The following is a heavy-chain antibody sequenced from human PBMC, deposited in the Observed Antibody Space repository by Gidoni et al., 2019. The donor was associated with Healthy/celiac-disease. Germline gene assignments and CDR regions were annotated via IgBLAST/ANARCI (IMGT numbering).Heavy chain of an antibody. CDR3: ARDPKYYDILTGFYLDYYYYGMDV. CDR1: GSPFTSYY. Sequence: QVQLVQSGAEVKKPGASVKVSCKASGSPFTSYYMHWVRQAPGQGLEWMGIINPSGGSTSYAQKFQGRVTMTRDTSTSTVYMELSSRRSEDTAVYYCARDPKYYDILTGFYLDYYYYGMDVWGQGTTVTVSS. J-gene: IGHJ6*02. V-gene: IGHV1-46*01. CDR2: INPSGGST. D-gene: IGHD3-9*01.